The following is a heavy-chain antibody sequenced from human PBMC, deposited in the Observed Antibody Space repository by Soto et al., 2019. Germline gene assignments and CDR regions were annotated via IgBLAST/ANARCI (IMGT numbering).Heavy chain of an antibody. Sequence: QVQLVQSGAEVKKPGSSVKVSCKASGGTFSSYAVSWVRRAPGQGLEWMGGIIPMFGTAKSAQKFQGRVTITADESTGTVYIELSSLRSEDTAVYYCARGRPVRNFYYYGMDVWGQGTTVTVSS. J-gene: IGHJ6*02. CDR3: ARGRPVRNFYYYGMDV. D-gene: IGHD2-2*01. V-gene: IGHV1-69*01. CDR1: GGTFSSYA. CDR2: IIPMFGTA.